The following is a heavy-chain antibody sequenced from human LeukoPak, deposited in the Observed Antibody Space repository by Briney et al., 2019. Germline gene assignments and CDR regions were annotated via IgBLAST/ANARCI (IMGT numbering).Heavy chain of an antibody. D-gene: IGHD3-16*01. CDR1: GGFIGTYY. J-gene: IGHJ4*02. CDR3: ARVSNGGGWGDGFDY. CDR2: IYTSEST. Sequence: SETLSLTCTVSGGFIGTYYWSWIRQPAGKGLEWIGRIYTSESTNYNPSLKSRVTISVDTSKNQFSLKLSSVTAADTAVYYCARVSNGGGWGDGFDYWGQGTLVTVSS. V-gene: IGHV4-4*07.